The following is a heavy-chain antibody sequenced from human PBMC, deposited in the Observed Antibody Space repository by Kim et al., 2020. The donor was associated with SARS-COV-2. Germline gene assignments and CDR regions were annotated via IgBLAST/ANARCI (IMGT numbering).Heavy chain of an antibody. Sequence: GWSLRLSCVASGFTFSTFDMHWVRQPTGKGLEWVSAIGVGGDTHYPDSMRGRFTISRENARNSLYLQMNTLRAEDTAVYYCARRGLGGLDVWGQGTTVTVSS. CDR2: IGVGGDT. CDR3: ARRGLGGLDV. CDR1: GFTFSTFD. J-gene: IGHJ6*02. V-gene: IGHV3-13*01.